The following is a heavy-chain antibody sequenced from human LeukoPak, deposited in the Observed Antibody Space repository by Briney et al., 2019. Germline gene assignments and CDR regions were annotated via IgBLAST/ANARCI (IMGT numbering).Heavy chain of an antibody. CDR3: ARNYYYDREHYAFDI. CDR1: GGSISSSNW. Sequence: PSGTLSLTCAVSGGSISSSNWWSWVRQPPGKGLEWIGEIYHSGSTNYNPSLKSRVTISVDKSKNQFSLKLSSVTAADTAVYYCARNYYYDREHYAFDIWGQGTMVTVSS. V-gene: IGHV4-4*02. D-gene: IGHD3-22*01. J-gene: IGHJ3*02. CDR2: IYHSGST.